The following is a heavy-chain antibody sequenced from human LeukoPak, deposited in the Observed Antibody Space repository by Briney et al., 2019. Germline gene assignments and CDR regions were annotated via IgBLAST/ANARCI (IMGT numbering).Heavy chain of an antibody. D-gene: IGHD2-2*01. CDR3: ARLGYCSSTSCYLFDY. J-gene: IGHJ4*02. V-gene: IGHV4-59*04. CDR1: GGSISSYY. Sequence: SETLSLTCTVSGGSISSYYWSWIRQPPGKGLEWIGYIYYSGSTYYNPSLKSRVTIPVDTSKNQFSLKLSSVTAADTAVYYCARLGYCSSTSCYLFDYWGQGTLVTVSS. CDR2: IYYSGST.